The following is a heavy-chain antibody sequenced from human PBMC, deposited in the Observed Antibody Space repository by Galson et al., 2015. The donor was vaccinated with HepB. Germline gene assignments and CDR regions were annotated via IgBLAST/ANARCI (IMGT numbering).Heavy chain of an antibody. CDR3: AKLIRGAPNFDY. Sequence: SLRLSCAASGFTFSSYGMHWVRQAPGKGLEWVAVISYDGSNKYYADSVKGRFTISRDNSKNTLYLQMNSLRAEDTAVYYCAKLIRGAPNFDYWGQGTLVTVSS. J-gene: IGHJ4*02. CDR2: ISYDGSNK. V-gene: IGHV3-30*18. D-gene: IGHD3-10*01. CDR1: GFTFSSYG.